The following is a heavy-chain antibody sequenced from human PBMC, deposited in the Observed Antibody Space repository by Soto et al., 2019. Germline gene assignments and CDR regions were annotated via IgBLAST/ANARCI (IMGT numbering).Heavy chain of an antibody. J-gene: IGHJ6*02. Sequence: QVQLVQSGAEVKKPGASVQVSCKTSGYTFTSYDINWVRQAPGQGLERVGWMNTNSDDTRSAQKFRGRLTLTRDKSMRAVYMKLSNLRPDDTAVYYCAREWSAAGHFYGMDVWGQGTTVAVSS. CDR2: MNTNSDDT. CDR3: AREWSAAGHFYGMDV. D-gene: IGHD6-13*01. V-gene: IGHV1-8*01. CDR1: GYTFTSYD.